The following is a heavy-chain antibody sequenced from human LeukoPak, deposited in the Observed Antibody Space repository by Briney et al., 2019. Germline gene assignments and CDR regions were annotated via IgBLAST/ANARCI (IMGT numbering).Heavy chain of an antibody. Sequence: PGGSLRLSCAASGFTFSSYWMSWVRQAPGKGLEWVANIKQDGSEKYYVDSVKGRFTISRDSAKNSLYLQMNSLRAEDTAVYYCASDRDYYDSSGYLFDYWGQGTLVTVSS. CDR1: GFTFSSYW. J-gene: IGHJ4*02. D-gene: IGHD3-22*01. CDR3: ASDRDYYDSSGYLFDY. CDR2: IKQDGSEK. V-gene: IGHV3-7*01.